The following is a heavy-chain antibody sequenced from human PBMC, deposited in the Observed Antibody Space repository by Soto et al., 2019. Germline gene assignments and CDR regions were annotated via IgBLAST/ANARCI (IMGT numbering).Heavy chain of an antibody. CDR2: ISAYNGDT. CDR1: GYTFTAYA. D-gene: IGHD4-17*01. Sequence: QVQLVQSGAEVKKPGASVKVSCKASGYTFTAYAISWVRQATGQGLEWMGWISAYNGDTNYAKILQGRVTMTTDTSTSTAYMELRGLRSDDTAVYYCARDSTLTTLDYWGQGTLVTVSS. CDR3: ARDSTLTTLDY. V-gene: IGHV1-18*01. J-gene: IGHJ4*02.